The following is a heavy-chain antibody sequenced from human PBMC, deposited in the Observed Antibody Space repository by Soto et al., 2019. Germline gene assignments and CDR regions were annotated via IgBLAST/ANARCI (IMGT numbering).Heavy chain of an antibody. Sequence: QVQLQESGPGLVKPSQTLSLTCTVSSASISSADYYWSWIRQHPGKGLEWIAYIYYSGSTSYNPSLKSRVIISMDTSRDQFSLTLTSVTAADPAVYYCARARSRCGAACFDYWGQGTLVTVSS. CDR3: ARARSRCGAACFDY. V-gene: IGHV4-31*03. CDR1: SASISSADYY. J-gene: IGHJ4*02. D-gene: IGHD2-21*02. CDR2: IYYSGST.